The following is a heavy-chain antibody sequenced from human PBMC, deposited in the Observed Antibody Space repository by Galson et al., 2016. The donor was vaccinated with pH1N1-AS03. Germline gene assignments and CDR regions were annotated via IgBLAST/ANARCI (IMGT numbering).Heavy chain of an antibody. D-gene: IGHD3-10*01. CDR3: ARGVVVGLGFDI. V-gene: IGHV3-30*04. CDR1: GLTLSTYA. CDR2: TSSDGRNK. J-gene: IGHJ3*02. Sequence: SLRLSCAASGLTLSTYAMPWVRQAPGRGLEWVAVTSSDGRNKYYADSVRGRLTISRDDYKNTLYLQMDSLRVEDTAVYYCARGVVVGLGFDIWGQGTMVTVS.